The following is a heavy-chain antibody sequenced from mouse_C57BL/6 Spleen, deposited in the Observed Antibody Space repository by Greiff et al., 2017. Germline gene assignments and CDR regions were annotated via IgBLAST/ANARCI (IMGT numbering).Heavy chain of an antibody. V-gene: IGHV5-15*01. Sequence: EVQGVESGGGLVQPGGSLKLSCAASGFTFSDYGMAWVRQAPRKGPEWVAFISNLAYSIYYADTVTGRFTISRENAKNTLYLEMSSLRSEDTAMYYCATGLPWFAYWGQGTLVTVSA. CDR1: GFTFSDYG. CDR3: ATGLPWFAY. J-gene: IGHJ3*01. CDR2: ISNLAYSI.